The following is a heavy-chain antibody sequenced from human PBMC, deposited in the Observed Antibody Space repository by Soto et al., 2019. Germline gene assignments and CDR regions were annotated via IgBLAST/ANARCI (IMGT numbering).Heavy chain of an antibody. J-gene: IGHJ6*02. Sequence: SETLSLTCTVSGGSISSSSYYRGWIRQPPGKGLEWIGSIYYSGSTYYNPSLKSRVTISVDTSKNQFSLKLSSVTAADTAVYYCARPGIAARSAHYYYGMDVWGQGTTVTVSS. D-gene: IGHD6-6*01. CDR2: IYYSGST. V-gene: IGHV4-39*01. CDR1: GGSISSSSYY. CDR3: ARPGIAARSAHYYYGMDV.